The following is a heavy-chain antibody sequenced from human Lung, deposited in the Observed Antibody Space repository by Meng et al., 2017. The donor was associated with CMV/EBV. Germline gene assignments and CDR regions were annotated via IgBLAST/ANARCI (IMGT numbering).Heavy chain of an antibody. V-gene: IGHV1-46*01. CDR2: INPSDNTT. J-gene: IGHJ4*02. CDR3: ARDLGYSSSWYFQYYFYC. D-gene: IGHD6-13*01. CDR1: GYTLTNYY. Sequence: ASVXVSCKASGYTLTNYYIHWVRQAPGQGLEWMGIINPSDNTTIYAQKFQGRVTMTRDTSTSTVYMELSSLRSDDTALYYCARDLGYSSSWYFQYYFYCWGQGTLVTVSS.